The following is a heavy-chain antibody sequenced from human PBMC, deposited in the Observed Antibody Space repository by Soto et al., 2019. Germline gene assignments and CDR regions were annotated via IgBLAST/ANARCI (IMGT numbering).Heavy chain of an antibody. D-gene: IGHD6-13*01. CDR1: GYTFTSYA. CDR2: INAGNGNT. J-gene: IGHJ5*02. V-gene: IGHV1-3*01. CDR3: ARTRCLIAAVGIPFDP. Sequence: ASVKVSCKASGYTFTSYAMHWVRQAPGQRLEWMGWINAGNGNTSYAQKLQGRVTMTTDTSTSTAYMELRSLRSDDTAVYYCARTRCLIAAVGIPFDPWGQGTLVTVSS.